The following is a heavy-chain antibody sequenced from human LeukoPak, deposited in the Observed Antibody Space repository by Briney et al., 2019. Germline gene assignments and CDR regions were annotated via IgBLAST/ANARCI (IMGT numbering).Heavy chain of an antibody. CDR1: GYSFTSYW. CDR3: ARVEYSSSTADAFDI. CDR2: IYPGDSDT. V-gene: IGHV5-51*01. J-gene: IGHJ3*02. D-gene: IGHD6-6*01. Sequence: GESLKISCKGSGYSFTSYWIGWVRQMPGKGLEWMGIIYPGDSDTRYSPSFQGQVTISADKSISTAYLQWSSLKASDTAMYYCARVEYSSSTADAFDIWSQGTMVTVSS.